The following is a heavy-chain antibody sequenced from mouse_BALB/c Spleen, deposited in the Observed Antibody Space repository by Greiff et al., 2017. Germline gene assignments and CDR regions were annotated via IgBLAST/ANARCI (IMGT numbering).Heavy chain of an antibody. V-gene: IGHV5-17*02. D-gene: IGHD1-1*01. CDR2: ISSGSSTI. CDR3: ARGGAYYYGSSWIFAY. Sequence: EVQLVESGGGLVQPGGSRKLSCAASGFTFSSFGMHWVRQAPEKGLEWVAYISSGSSTIYYADTVKGRFTISRDNPKNTLFLQMTSLRSEDTAMYYCARGGAYYYGSSWIFAYWGQGTLVTVSA. CDR1: GFTFSSFG. J-gene: IGHJ3*01.